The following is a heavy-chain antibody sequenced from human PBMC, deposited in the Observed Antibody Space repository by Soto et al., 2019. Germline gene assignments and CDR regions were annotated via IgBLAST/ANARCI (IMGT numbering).Heavy chain of an antibody. CDR1: GFTFSSYA. V-gene: IGHV3-30-3*01. CDR3: ARDGDCGGDCYFDY. Sequence: GSLRLSCAASGFTFSSYAMHWVRQAPGKGLEWGAVISYDGSNKYYADSVKGRFTISRDKSKNTLYLQMNSLRAEDTAVYYCARDGDCGGDCYFDYWGQGTLVTVSS. D-gene: IGHD2-21*02. CDR2: ISYDGSNK. J-gene: IGHJ4*02.